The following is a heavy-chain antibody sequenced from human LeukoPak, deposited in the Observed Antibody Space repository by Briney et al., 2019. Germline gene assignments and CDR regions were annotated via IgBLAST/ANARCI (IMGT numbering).Heavy chain of an antibody. V-gene: IGHV4-39*01. CDR1: GGSISSSSYY. CDR2: IYYSGST. CDR3: ARVSGQLERRAKYYFDY. Sequence: SETLSLTCTVSGGSISSSSYYWGWIRQPPGKGLEWIGSIYYSGSTYYNPSLKSRVTISVDTSKNQFSLKLSSVTAADTAVYYCARVSGQLERRAKYYFDYWGQGTLVTVSS. J-gene: IGHJ4*02. D-gene: IGHD1-1*01.